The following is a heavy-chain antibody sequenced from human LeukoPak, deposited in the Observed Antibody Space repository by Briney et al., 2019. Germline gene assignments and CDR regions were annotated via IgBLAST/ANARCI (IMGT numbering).Heavy chain of an antibody. J-gene: IGHJ4*02. Sequence: ASVKVSCKASGYTFTSYDINWVRQATGQGLEWMGWMTPNSGNTGYAQKFQGRVTMTRNTSISTAYMELSSLRSEDTAVYYCARGWGSGSYRKSGFDYWGQGTLVTVSP. CDR2: MTPNSGNT. V-gene: IGHV1-8*01. CDR3: ARGWGSGSYRKSGFDY. CDR1: GYTFTSYD. D-gene: IGHD3-10*01.